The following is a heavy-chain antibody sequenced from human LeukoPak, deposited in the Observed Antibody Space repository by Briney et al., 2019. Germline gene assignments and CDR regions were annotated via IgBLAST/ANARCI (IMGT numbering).Heavy chain of an antibody. CDR2: IYYRGST. V-gene: IGHV4-59*01. Sequence: SETLSLTCTVSGGSMSSFYWGWIRQPPGKGLEWIGYIYYRGSTDYNPSLKSRVTISLDTSKNQFSLKLSSVTAADAAVYYCARDVGGGPFFDYWGQGTLVTVSS. J-gene: IGHJ4*02. D-gene: IGHD2-15*01. CDR1: GGSMSSFY. CDR3: ARDVGGGPFFDY.